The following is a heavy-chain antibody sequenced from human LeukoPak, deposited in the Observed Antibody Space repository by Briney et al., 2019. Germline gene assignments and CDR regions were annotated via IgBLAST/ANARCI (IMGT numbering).Heavy chain of an antibody. CDR3: ARDRGYYYDSSGYYGAFDI. CDR1: GFTFSSYW. D-gene: IGHD3-22*01. CDR2: INSDGSST. Sequence: GGSLRLPCAASGFTFSSYWMHWVRQAPGKGLVRVSRINSDGSSTSYADSVKGRFTISRDNAKNTLYLQMNSLRAEDTAVYYCARDRGYYYDSSGYYGAFDIWGQGTMVTVSS. V-gene: IGHV3-74*01. J-gene: IGHJ3*02.